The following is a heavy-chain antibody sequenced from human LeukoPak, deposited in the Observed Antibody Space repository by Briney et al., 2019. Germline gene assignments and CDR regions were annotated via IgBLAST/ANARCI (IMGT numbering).Heavy chain of an antibody. CDR2: IYYSGDT. D-gene: IGHD6-13*01. Sequence: PSETLSLTCTVSGGSISSSTYYWGWIRQTPGKGLEWIGSIYYSGDTYYNPSLKSRLTMTRDTSISTAYMELSRVRSDDTAVYYCARSAPSIAAAAVGYWGQGTLVTVSS. CDR3: ARSAPSIAAAAVGY. V-gene: IGHV4-39*01. J-gene: IGHJ4*02. CDR1: GGSISSSTYY.